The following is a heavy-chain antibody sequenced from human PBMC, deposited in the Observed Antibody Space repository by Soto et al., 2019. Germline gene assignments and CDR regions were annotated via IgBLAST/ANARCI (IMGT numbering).Heavy chain of an antibody. D-gene: IGHD3-10*01. J-gene: IGHJ6*02. CDR2: IYPGDSDT. CDR3: ARGGTYYYGSGSQGGEYYYYGMDV. Sequence: GESMKISCKGSGYSFTSYGSGWVRQMPGKGLEWMGIIYPGDSDTRYSPSFQGQVTISADKSISTAYLQWSSLKASDTAMYYCARGGTYYYGSGSQGGEYYYYGMDVWGQGTTVTVSS. CDR1: GYSFTSYG. V-gene: IGHV5-51*01.